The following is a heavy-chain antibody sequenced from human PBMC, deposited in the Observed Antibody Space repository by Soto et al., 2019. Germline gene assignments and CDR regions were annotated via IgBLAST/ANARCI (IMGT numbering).Heavy chain of an antibody. CDR1: EFTFRSYW. J-gene: IGHJ3*01. Sequence: EVQLVDSGGGLVQPGGSLRLSCAASEFTFRSYWMHWVRQSPGKGLVWVSRISGDGSSTTYADSVRGRLTISRDNAKNTVYLQMDSLRAEDTAVYYCARSRPGTYGAFDLWGQGTMVTVSS. V-gene: IGHV3-74*01. D-gene: IGHD1-7*01. CDR2: ISGDGSST. CDR3: ARSRPGTYGAFDL.